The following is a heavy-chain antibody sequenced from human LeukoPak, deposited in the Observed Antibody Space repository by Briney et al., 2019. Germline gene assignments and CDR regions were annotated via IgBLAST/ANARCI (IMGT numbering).Heavy chain of an antibody. CDR2: IYYSGST. Sequence: SETLSLTCTVSGGSISSGGYYWSWIRQHPGKGLEWIGYIYYSGSTYYNPSLKSRVTIPVDTSKNQFSLKLSSVTAADTAVYYCARGITIFGVVASNWFDPWGQGTLVTVSS. CDR3: ARGITIFGVVASNWFDP. CDR1: GGSISSGGYY. J-gene: IGHJ5*02. D-gene: IGHD3-3*01. V-gene: IGHV4-31*03.